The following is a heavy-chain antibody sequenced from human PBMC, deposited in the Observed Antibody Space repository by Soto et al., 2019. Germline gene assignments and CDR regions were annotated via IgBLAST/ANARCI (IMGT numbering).Heavy chain of an antibody. CDR3: ARERAVAGYYYYYGMDV. D-gene: IGHD6-19*01. CDR2: INHSGST. CDR1: GGSFSGYY. Sequence: LSLTCSVYGGSFSGYYWSWIRQPPGKGLEWIGEINHSGSTNYNPSLKSRVTISVDTSKNQFSLKLSSVTAADTAVYYCARERAVAGYYYYYGMDVWGQGTTVTVSS. J-gene: IGHJ6*02. V-gene: IGHV4-34*01.